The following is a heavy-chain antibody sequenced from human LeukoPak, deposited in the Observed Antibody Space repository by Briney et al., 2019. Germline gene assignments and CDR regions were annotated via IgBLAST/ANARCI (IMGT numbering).Heavy chain of an antibody. D-gene: IGHD3-22*01. V-gene: IGHV4-30-2*01. CDR2: IYHSGST. CDR1: GGSISSGGYY. J-gene: IGHJ4*02. Sequence: SETLSLTCTVSGGSISSGGYYWSWIRQPPGKGLEWIGYIYHSGSTYYNPSLKSRVTISVDRSKNQFSLKLSSVTAADTAVYYCASGDSSGYSLDYWGQGTLVTVSS. CDR3: ASGDSSGYSLDY.